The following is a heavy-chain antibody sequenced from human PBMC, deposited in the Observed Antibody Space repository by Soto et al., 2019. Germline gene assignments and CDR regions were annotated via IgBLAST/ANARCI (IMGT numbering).Heavy chain of an antibody. Sequence: PGESLKISCKGSGYSFTSYWIGWVRQMPGKGLEWMGIIYPGDSDTRYSPSFQGQVTISADKSISTAYLRWSSLKASDTAMYYCARPNSAYDSSGYTPHYGMDVWGQGTTVTVSS. D-gene: IGHD3-22*01. J-gene: IGHJ6*02. CDR1: GYSFTSYW. CDR3: ARPNSAYDSSGYTPHYGMDV. CDR2: IYPGDSDT. V-gene: IGHV5-51*01.